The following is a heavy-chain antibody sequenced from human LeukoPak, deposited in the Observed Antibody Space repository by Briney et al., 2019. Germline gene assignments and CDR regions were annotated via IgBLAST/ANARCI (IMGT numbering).Heavy chain of an antibody. V-gene: IGHV4-39*07. CDR1: GGSISSSSYH. J-gene: IGHJ5*02. CDR3: ARKESSIELGGWFDP. Sequence: SETLSLTCTVSGGSISSSSYHWGWIRQPPGKGLEWIGSIYYSGSTYYNPSLKSRVTISVDTSKNQFSLKLNSLTAADTAVYYCARKESSIELGGWFDPWGQGILVTVSS. CDR2: IYYSGST. D-gene: IGHD2-2*01.